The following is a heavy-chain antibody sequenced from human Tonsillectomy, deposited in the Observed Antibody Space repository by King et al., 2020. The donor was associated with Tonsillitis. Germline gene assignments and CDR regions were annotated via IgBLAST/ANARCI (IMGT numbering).Heavy chain of an antibody. J-gene: IGHJ4*02. Sequence: ITLQESGPTLVKPTQTLTLTCTFSGFSLSTSGVGVGWIRQPPGQALEWLALIYWDDDKRYSPSLKNRLTITKDTSKNGVVLTMTNMDPVDTATYYCAHRPFDGEVFDYWGQGTLVTVSS. CDR3: AHRPFDGEVFDY. CDR1: GFSLSTSGVG. CDR2: IYWDDDK. V-gene: IGHV2-5*02. D-gene: IGHD3-10*01.